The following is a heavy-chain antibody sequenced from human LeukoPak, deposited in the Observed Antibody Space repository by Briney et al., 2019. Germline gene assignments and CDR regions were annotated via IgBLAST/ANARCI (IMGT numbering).Heavy chain of an antibody. CDR1: GFTFNSYA. D-gene: IGHD2-15*01. Sequence: PGGSLRLSCAASGFTFNSYAMTWVRQAPGKGLEWVSSVSDSGDYTYCADSVKGRFTISRDNSKNTLYLQVNSLRAEDTAVYYCAKAPISKDCSGGSCYLFDYWGQGTLVTVSS. J-gene: IGHJ4*02. CDR3: AKAPISKDCSGGSCYLFDY. V-gene: IGHV3-23*01. CDR2: VSDSGDYT.